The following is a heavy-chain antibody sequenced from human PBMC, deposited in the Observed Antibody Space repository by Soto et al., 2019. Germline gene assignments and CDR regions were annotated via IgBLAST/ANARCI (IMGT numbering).Heavy chain of an antibody. CDR3: AKDSDQLLFDYYYYGMDV. CDR2: VSYDGSFK. J-gene: IGHJ6*02. CDR1: GFTFSKFG. Sequence: QVQLVESGGGVVQPGGSLRLSCEASGFTFSKFGIHWVRQAPGKGLEWVAVVSYDGSFKYYPDSVKGRFTISRDNSKNTLYLQMNSLRPEDTALYYCAKDSDQLLFDYYYYGMDVWGQGTTVTVSS. V-gene: IGHV3-30*18. D-gene: IGHD2-2*01.